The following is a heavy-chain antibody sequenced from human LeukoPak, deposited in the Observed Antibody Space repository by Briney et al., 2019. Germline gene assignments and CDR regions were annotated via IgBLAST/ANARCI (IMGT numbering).Heavy chain of an antibody. CDR2: VDPEDGET. D-gene: IGHD3-16*01. V-gene: IGHV1-69-2*01. Sequence: ASVKISCKVSGYTFTDYYMHWVQQAPEKGLEWMGLVDPEDGETIYAEKFHGRVTITADTSTDTAYMDLSSLRSEESALYYYATLCNGGFWGQGTVVTVSS. J-gene: IGHJ4*02. CDR3: ATLCNGGF. CDR1: GYTFTDYY.